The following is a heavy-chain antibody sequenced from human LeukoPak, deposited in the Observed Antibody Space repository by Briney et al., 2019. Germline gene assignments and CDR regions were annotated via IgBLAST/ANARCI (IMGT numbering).Heavy chain of an antibody. D-gene: IGHD2-2*01. Sequence: SETLSLTCTVSGGSISSYYWSWIRQPAGKGLEWIGRIYTSGSTNYNPSLKSRVTMSVDTSKNQFSLKLSSVTAADTAVYYCARDRRDIVVVPAANGGSYYYSMDVWGKGTTVTVSS. V-gene: IGHV4-4*07. CDR1: GGSISSYY. CDR2: IYTSGST. CDR3: ARDRRDIVVVPAANGGSYYYSMDV. J-gene: IGHJ6*03.